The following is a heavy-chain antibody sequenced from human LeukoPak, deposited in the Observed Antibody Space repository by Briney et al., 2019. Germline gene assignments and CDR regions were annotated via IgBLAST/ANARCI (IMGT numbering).Heavy chain of an antibody. V-gene: IGHV4-39*07. D-gene: IGHD5-18*01. CDR1: GGSISSSSHY. Sequence: SETLSLTCTVPGGSISSSSHYWSWIRQPPGKGLEWIGSIHYSGSSYYNPSLKSRVTMSVDTSKIQFSLKLSSVTAADTAVYYCASAGYSYGKGALDYWGQGTLVTVSS. J-gene: IGHJ4*02. CDR2: IHYSGSS. CDR3: ASAGYSYGKGALDY.